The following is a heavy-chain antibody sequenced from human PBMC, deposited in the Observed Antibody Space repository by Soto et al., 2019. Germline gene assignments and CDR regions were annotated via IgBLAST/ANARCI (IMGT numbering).Heavy chain of an antibody. CDR3: TRESRHSSGWYGAFDI. J-gene: IGHJ3*02. V-gene: IGHV3-15*01. CDR1: GLTFSNAW. Sequence: PGGSLRLSCAASGLTFSNAWMSCVRQAPGKGLEWVGRIKSNTDGGTADCPAPVTGRFTISRDDSKSTLYLYMNSLKTEDTAVYFCTRESRHSSGWYGAFDIWGQGTMVTVSS. CDR2: IKSNTDGGTA. D-gene: IGHD6-19*01.